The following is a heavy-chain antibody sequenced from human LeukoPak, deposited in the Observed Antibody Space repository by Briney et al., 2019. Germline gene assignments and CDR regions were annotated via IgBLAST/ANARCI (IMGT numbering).Heavy chain of an antibody. J-gene: IGHJ4*02. V-gene: IGHV3-7*04. Sequence: GGSLRLSCAASGFTFSSYWMSWVRQAPGKGLEWVANIKEDGSEKYYVDSVKGRFTISRDNAKNSLYLQMTSLRVEDTAVYYCARAGGPGTLDYWGQGTLVTVSS. CDR2: IKEDGSEK. D-gene: IGHD3-16*01. CDR3: ARAGGPGTLDY. CDR1: GFTFSSYW.